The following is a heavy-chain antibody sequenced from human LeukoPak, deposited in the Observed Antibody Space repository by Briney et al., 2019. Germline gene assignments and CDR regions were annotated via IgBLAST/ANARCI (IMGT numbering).Heavy chain of an antibody. Sequence: GGSLKLSCAASGLTFSGSAMHWVRQASGKGLEWVGRIRSKANSYATAYAASVKGRVTISRDDSKNTAYLQMNSLKTEDTAVYYCTRPAEPGIAAAGTGDYWGQGTLVTVSS. CDR1: GLTFSGSA. CDR3: TRPAEPGIAAAGTGDY. D-gene: IGHD6-13*01. V-gene: IGHV3-73*01. J-gene: IGHJ4*02. CDR2: IRSKANSYAT.